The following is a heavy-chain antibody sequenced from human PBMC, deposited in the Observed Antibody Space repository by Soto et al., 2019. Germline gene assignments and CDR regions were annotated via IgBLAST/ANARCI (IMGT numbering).Heavy chain of an antibody. CDR3: ARGPYDSSGFYSAFDI. CDR2: IYHSGST. Sequence: ASETLSLTCAVSGGSISSGAYSWSWIRQPPGKGLEWIGYIYHSGSTYYNPSLKSRFTVSIDRSENQFSLKLSSVTAADTAVFYCARGPYDSSGFYSAFDIWGQGTMVTVSS. V-gene: IGHV4-30-2*01. D-gene: IGHD3-22*01. CDR1: GGSISSGAYS. J-gene: IGHJ3*02.